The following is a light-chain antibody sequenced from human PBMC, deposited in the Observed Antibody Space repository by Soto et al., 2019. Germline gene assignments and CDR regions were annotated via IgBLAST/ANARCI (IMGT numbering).Light chain of an antibody. CDR3: QNYSSSSWT. CDR1: QSVSSSY. Sequence: EIVLTQSPGTLSLSPGERATLSCRASQSVSSSYLTWYQQKPGQAPRLLIYGASSRATGIPDRFSGSGSGTDFTLTISRLEPEDFAVYYCQNYSSSSWTFGQGTKVDIK. V-gene: IGKV3-20*01. J-gene: IGKJ1*01. CDR2: GAS.